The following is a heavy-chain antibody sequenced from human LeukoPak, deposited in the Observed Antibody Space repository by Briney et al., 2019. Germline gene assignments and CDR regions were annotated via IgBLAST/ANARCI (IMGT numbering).Heavy chain of an antibody. J-gene: IGHJ4*02. Sequence: ASVKVSCKASGCTFTGYYMHWVRQAPGQGLEWMGWINPNSGGTNYAQKFQGRVTMTRDTSISTAYMELSGLRSDDTAVYYCARGRANGSGSYGDYWGQGTLVTVSS. CDR2: INPNSGGT. V-gene: IGHV1-2*02. CDR1: GCTFTGYY. CDR3: ARGRANGSGSYGDY. D-gene: IGHD3-10*01.